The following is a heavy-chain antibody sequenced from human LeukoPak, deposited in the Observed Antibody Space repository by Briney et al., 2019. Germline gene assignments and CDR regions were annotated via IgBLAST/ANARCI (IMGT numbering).Heavy chain of an antibody. V-gene: IGHV4-34*01. CDR3: ATAPRDHCGGDCYAPY. Sequence: SETLSLTCAVYGGSFSGYYWSWIRQPPGKGLEWIGSIYYSGSTYYNPSLKSRVTISVDTSKNQFSLKLSSVTAADTAVYYCATAPRDHCGGDCYAPYWGQGTLVTVSS. CDR1: GGSFSGYY. D-gene: IGHD2-21*02. J-gene: IGHJ4*02. CDR2: IYYSGST.